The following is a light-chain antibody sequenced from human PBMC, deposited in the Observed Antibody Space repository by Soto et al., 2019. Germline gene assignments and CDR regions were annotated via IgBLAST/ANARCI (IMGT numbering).Light chain of an antibody. V-gene: IGLV2-14*01. CDR2: EVS. CDR1: RSDVGGYNY. J-gene: IGLJ2*01. Sequence: QSALTQPASVSGSPGQSITISCTGTRSDVGGYNYVSWYQQHPGKAPKLMIYEVSNRPSGVSNRFSGSKSDNTAALTISGLQAEDEADYYCISYTSSSTILFGGGTKVTVL. CDR3: ISYTSSSTIL.